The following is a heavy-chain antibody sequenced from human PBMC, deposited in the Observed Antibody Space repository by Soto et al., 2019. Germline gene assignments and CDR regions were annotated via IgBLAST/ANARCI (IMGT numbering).Heavy chain of an antibody. V-gene: IGHV3-30*03. CDR3: AITEPGGRCSGICYPDS. CDR1: GFTFSTYA. J-gene: IGHJ4*02. CDR2: ISYDATNK. D-gene: IGHD2-15*01. Sequence: QVHLVESGGGVVQPGQSLRLSCAASGFTFSTYAMHWLRQAPGKGLEWVAIISYDATNKFYGDSVKGRFTISRDNSKNTLYLKMNSLRPEDTAVYYCAITEPGGRCSGICYPDSWGQGTLVTVSS.